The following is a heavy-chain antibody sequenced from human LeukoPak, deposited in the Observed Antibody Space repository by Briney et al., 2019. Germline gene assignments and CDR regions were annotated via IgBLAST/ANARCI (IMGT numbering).Heavy chain of an antibody. CDR2: ISGSGRGT. D-gene: IGHD1-14*01. Sequence: GGSLRLSCAASGFTFSSYAMSWVRQTPGKGLEWVSTISGSGRGTYYADSVKDRFTISRDNSKNTLYLQMNSLRAEDTAVYYCAKREPDYYYFYLDVWGKGTAVTVSS. CDR1: GFTFSSYA. J-gene: IGHJ6*03. V-gene: IGHV3-23*01. CDR3: AKREPDYYYFYLDV.